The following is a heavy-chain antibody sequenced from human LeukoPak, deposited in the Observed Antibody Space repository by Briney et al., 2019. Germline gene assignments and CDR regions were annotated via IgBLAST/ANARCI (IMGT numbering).Heavy chain of an antibody. CDR2: INHSGSTNYNPT. CDR3: ARGVDYYGV. CDR1: GGSFSGNY. Sequence: SETLSLTCAVYGGSFSGNYWTWIRQPPGKGLEWIGEINHSGSTNYNPTNYNPSLKSRITISVDTSKNQFSLKLSSVTAADTAVYYCARGVDYYGVWGQGTLVTVSS. D-gene: IGHD3-10*01. J-gene: IGHJ4*02. V-gene: IGHV4-34*01.